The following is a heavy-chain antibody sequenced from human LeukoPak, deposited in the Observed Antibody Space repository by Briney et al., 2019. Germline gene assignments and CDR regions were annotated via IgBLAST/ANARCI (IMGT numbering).Heavy chain of an antibody. Sequence: GGSLRLSCAASGFTFSSYAMSWVRQAPGKGLEWVSAISGSGGSTYYADSVKGRFTISRDNSKNTLYLQMNSLRAEDTAVYYCAKARTRSDFWSGHYYFDYWGQGTLVTVSS. CDR3: AKARTRSDFWSGHYYFDY. V-gene: IGHV3-23*01. CDR2: ISGSGGST. CDR1: GFTFSSYA. J-gene: IGHJ4*02. D-gene: IGHD3-3*01.